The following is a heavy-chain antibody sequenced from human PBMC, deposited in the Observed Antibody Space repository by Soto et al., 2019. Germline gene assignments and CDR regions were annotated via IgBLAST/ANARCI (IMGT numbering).Heavy chain of an antibody. J-gene: IGHJ4*02. D-gene: IGHD5-12*01. CDR1: GFTVSSNY. CDR3: AREDIVATIREYYFDY. V-gene: IGHV3-53*01. CDR2: IYSGGST. Sequence: GGSLRLSCAASGFTVSSNYMSWVRQAPGKGLGWVSVIYSGGSTYYADSVKGRFTISRDNSKNTLYLQMNSLRAEDTAVYYCAREDIVATIREYYFDYWGQGTLVTVSS.